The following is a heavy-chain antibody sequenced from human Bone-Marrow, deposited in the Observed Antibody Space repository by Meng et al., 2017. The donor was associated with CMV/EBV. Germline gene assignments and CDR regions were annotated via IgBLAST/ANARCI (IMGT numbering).Heavy chain of an antibody. CDR1: GYTFTSYA. CDR2: MNPNSGNT. CDR3: ARAEVGALIDY. V-gene: IGHV1-8*01. D-gene: IGHD1-26*01. Sequence: SCTASGYTFTSYAINWVRQATGQGLEWMGWMNPNSGNTGYAQKFQGRVTMTRNTSISTAYMELSSLRSEDTAVYYCARAEVGALIDYWGQGTLVTVSS. J-gene: IGHJ4*02.